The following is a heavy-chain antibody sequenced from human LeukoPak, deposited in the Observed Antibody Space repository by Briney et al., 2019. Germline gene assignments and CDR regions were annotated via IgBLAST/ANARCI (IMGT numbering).Heavy chain of an antibody. V-gene: IGHV3-64D*06. CDR3: VKDRVSISSSGYFDY. D-gene: IGHD6-13*01. J-gene: IGHJ4*02. Sequence: GGSLRLSCAASGFTFSSYAMHWVRQAPGKGLEYVSAISSNGGSTYYADSVKGRFTISRDNSKNTLYLQMSSLRAEDTAVYYCVKDRVSISSSGYFDYWGQGTLVTVSS. CDR2: ISSNGGST. CDR1: GFTFSSYA.